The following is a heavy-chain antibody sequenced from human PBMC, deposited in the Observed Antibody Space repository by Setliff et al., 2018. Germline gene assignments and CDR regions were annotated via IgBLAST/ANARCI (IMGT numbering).Heavy chain of an antibody. CDR3: AASGSWIQLVLYPQGHPEPFDY. CDR1: GYRLIEVS. Sequence: ASVKVSCKVSGYRLIEVSMHWVRQAPGKGLEWMGGFDPEDEETVYAQKFQGRVTMTEDTSTDTAYMERSSLRSEDTAVYYGAASGSWIQLVLYPQGHPEPFDYWGQGTLVTVSS. V-gene: IGHV1-24*01. D-gene: IGHD5-18*01. CDR2: FDPEDEET. J-gene: IGHJ4*02.